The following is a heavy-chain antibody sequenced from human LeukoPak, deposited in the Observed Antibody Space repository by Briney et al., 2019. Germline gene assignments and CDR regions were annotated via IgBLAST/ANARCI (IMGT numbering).Heavy chain of an antibody. CDR2: IKQDGSEK. V-gene: IGHV3-7*01. D-gene: IGHD6-6*01. Sequence: PGGSLRLSCAASGLTFSSYWMSWVRQAPGKGLEWVANIKQDGSEKYYVDSVKGRFTISRDNAKNSLYLQMDSLRAEDTAVYYCARGLVLTQIFDYWAREPWSPSPQ. J-gene: IGHJ4*02. CDR1: GLTFSSYW. CDR3: ARGLVLTQIFDY.